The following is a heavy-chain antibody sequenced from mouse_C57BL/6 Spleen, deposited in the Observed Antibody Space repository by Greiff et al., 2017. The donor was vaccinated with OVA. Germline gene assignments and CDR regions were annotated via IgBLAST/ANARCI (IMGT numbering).Heavy chain of an antibody. J-gene: IGHJ4*01. Sequence: EVKLMESGGGLVKPGGSLKLSCAASGFTFSSYAMSWVRQTPEKRLEWVATISDGGSYTYYPDNVKGRFTISRDNAKNNLYLQMSHLKSEDTAMYYCARDPAQATGAMDYWGQGTSVTVSS. D-gene: IGHD3-2*02. V-gene: IGHV5-4*01. CDR3: ARDPAQATGAMDY. CDR2: ISDGGSYT. CDR1: GFTFSSYA.